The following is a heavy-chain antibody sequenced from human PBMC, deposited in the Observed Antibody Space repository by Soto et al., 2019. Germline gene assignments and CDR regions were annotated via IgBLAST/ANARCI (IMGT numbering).Heavy chain of an antibody. J-gene: IGHJ6*02. Sequence: SETLSLTCTVSGGSISSGDYYWSWIRQPPGKGLERIGYIYYSGSTYYNPSLKSRVTISVDTSKNQFSLKLSSVTAADTAVYYCARTTVTTGGMDVWGQGTTVTVSS. V-gene: IGHV4-30-4*01. CDR2: IYYSGST. CDR3: ARTTVTTGGMDV. D-gene: IGHD4-4*01. CDR1: GGSISSGDYY.